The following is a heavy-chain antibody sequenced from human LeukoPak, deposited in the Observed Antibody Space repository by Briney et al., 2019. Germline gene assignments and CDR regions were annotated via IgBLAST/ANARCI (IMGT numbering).Heavy chain of an antibody. J-gene: IGHJ4*02. CDR1: GGSISSSSYY. CDR2: IYYSGST. V-gene: IGHV4-39*01. D-gene: IGHD3-9*01. CDR3: ARQPPFVLRYFDWLPFEDY. Sequence: SETLSLTCTVSGGSISSSSYYWGWIRQPPGKGLEWIGSIYYSGSTYYNPSLKSRVTISVDTSKDQFSLKLSSVTAADTAVYYCARQPPFVLRYFDWLPFEDYWGQGTLVTVSS.